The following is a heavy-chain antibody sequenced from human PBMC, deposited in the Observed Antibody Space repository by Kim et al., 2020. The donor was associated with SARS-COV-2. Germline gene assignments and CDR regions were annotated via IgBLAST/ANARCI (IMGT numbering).Heavy chain of an antibody. Sequence: GESLKISCKGFRYNFATYWINWVRQMPGKGLEWMGRIDPSDSYTNYSPSFQGHVTISADKSIDTVYLQWSSLKASDTAMYYCARNTVTASGTTDFDVWGQ. CDR3: ARNTVTASGTTDFDV. CDR1: RYNFATYW. J-gene: IGHJ3*01. V-gene: IGHV5-10-1*01. D-gene: IGHD6-13*01. CDR2: IDPSDSYT.